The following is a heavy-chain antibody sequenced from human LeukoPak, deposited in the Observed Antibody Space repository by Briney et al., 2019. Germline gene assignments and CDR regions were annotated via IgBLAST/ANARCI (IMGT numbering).Heavy chain of an antibody. CDR1: GFTFSSYG. Sequence: GRSLRLSCAAPGFTFSSYGMHWVRQAPGKGLEWVAVISYDGSNKYYADSVKGRFTISRDNSKNTLYLQMNSLRAEDTAVYYCAKDEGYCSGGSCYSYDYWGQGTLVTVSS. D-gene: IGHD2-15*01. J-gene: IGHJ4*02. V-gene: IGHV3-30*18. CDR3: AKDEGYCSGGSCYSYDY. CDR2: ISYDGSNK.